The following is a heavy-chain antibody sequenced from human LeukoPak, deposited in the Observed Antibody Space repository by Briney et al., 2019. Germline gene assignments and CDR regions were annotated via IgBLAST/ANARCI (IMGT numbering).Heavy chain of an antibody. Sequence: GGSLRLSCAASGFTFSGSAMHWVRQASGKGLEWVGRIRSKANSYATAYAASVKGRFTISRVDSKNTAYLQMNSLKTEDTAVYYCTRHYSSGWYDFDYWGQGTLVTVSS. CDR1: GFTFSGSA. D-gene: IGHD6-19*01. V-gene: IGHV3-73*01. CDR2: IRSKANSYAT. J-gene: IGHJ4*02. CDR3: TRHYSSGWYDFDY.